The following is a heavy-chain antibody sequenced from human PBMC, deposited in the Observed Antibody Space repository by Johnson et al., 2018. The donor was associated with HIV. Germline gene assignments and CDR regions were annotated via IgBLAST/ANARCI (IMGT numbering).Heavy chain of an antibody. D-gene: IGHD6-13*01. CDR2: IYRGGST. Sequence: VQLVESGGRVVRPGESLRLSCEASGFTFDNYGMSWVRQGPGKGLEWVSVIYRGGSTSYADSVKGRFTISRDNSNNTLHLQMNSLRPDDTAVYYCVRDIARRGGAAFDIWGQGTMVTVSS. CDR3: VRDIARRGGAAFDI. J-gene: IGHJ3*02. CDR1: GFTFDNYG. V-gene: IGHV3-20*04.